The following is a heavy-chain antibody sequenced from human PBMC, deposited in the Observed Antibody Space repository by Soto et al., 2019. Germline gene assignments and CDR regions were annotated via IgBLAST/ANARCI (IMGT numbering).Heavy chain of an antibody. CDR1: GFTFSSYW. Sequence: HPGGSLRLSCAASGFTFSSYWMHWVRQAPGKGLVWVSRINSDGSSTSYADSVKGRFTISRDNAKNTLYLQMNSLRAEDTAVYYCARDQPDLWFGGPEGVNWFDPWGQGTLVTVSS. J-gene: IGHJ5*02. CDR3: ARDQPDLWFGGPEGVNWFDP. CDR2: INSDGSST. D-gene: IGHD3-10*01. V-gene: IGHV3-74*01.